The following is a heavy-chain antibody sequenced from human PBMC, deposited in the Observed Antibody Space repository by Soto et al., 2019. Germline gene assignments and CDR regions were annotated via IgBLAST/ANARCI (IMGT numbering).Heavy chain of an antibody. Sequence: PSGSLSLTFTVSGGSISSGGYYWSWIRQHPGKGLEWIGYIYYSGSTYYNPSLKSRVTISVDTSKNQFSLKLSSVTAADTAVYYCAREVGSDYYYYYGMDVWGQGTTVTVSS. J-gene: IGHJ6*02. CDR2: IYYSGST. CDR1: GGSISSGGYY. V-gene: IGHV4-31*03. CDR3: AREVGSDYYYYYGMDV.